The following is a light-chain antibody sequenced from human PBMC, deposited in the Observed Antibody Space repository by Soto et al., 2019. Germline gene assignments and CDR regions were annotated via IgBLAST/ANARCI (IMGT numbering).Light chain of an antibody. CDR3: AAWDDSLSGVI. CDR1: NSNIGNNA. V-gene: IGLV1-36*01. CDR2: YDD. Sequence: QSVLTQPPSVSDAPRQRVTISCSGSNSNIGNNAVNWYQQLPGKAPKLLIYYDDLLPSGVSDRFSASKSGTSASLAISGLQSEDEADYYCAAWDDSLSGVIFGGGTKLTVL. J-gene: IGLJ2*01.